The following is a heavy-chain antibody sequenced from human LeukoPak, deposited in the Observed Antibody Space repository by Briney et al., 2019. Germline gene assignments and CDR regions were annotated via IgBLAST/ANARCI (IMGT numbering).Heavy chain of an antibody. CDR1: GFTFSDYY. Sequence: PGGSLRLSCAASGFTFSDYYMSWVRQAPGKGLEWVSYISSSGSIIDYAESVRGRFTISRDNAKNSLYLQMNSLRAEDTAVYYCTSPPLGYCSTTSCLQYFEQWGQGTLVTVSS. J-gene: IGHJ1*01. V-gene: IGHV3-11*04. CDR3: TSPPLGYCSTTSCLQYFEQ. D-gene: IGHD2-2*01. CDR2: ISSSGSII.